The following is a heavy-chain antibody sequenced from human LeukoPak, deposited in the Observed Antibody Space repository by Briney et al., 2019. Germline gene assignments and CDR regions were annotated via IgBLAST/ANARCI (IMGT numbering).Heavy chain of an antibody. V-gene: IGHV3-11*05. CDR1: GFTFSDYY. Sequence: KPGGSLRLFCAASGFTFSDYYMSWIRQAPGKGLEWVSYISSSSSYTNYADSVKGRFTISRDNAKNSLYLQMNSLRAEDTAVYYCAKAKYYYDGSGRDCYFDLWGRGTLVTVSS. CDR3: AKAKYYYDGSGRDCYFDL. CDR2: ISSSSSYT. D-gene: IGHD3-22*01. J-gene: IGHJ2*01.